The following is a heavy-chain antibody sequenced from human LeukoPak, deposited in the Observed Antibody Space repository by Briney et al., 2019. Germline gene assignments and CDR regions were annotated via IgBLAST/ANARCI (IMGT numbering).Heavy chain of an antibody. Sequence: GGSLRLSCAASGFTFSSYSMNWVRQAPGKGLEWVSSISSSSSYIYYADSVKGRFTISRDNAKNSLYLQMNSLRAEDTAVYYCAGGDSSSWAGNWFDPWGQGTLVTVSS. J-gene: IGHJ5*02. CDR1: GFTFSSYS. CDR2: ISSSSSYI. V-gene: IGHV3-21*01. D-gene: IGHD6-13*01. CDR3: AGGDSSSWAGNWFDP.